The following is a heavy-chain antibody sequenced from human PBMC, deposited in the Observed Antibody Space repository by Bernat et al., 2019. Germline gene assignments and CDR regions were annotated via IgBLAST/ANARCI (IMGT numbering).Heavy chain of an antibody. D-gene: IGHD3-22*01. CDR2: ISYDGSNK. J-gene: IGHJ4*02. CDR1: GFTFSSYA. CDR3: ARDSGYYDSSGPDY. V-gene: IGHV3-30-3*01. Sequence: QVQLVESGGGVVQPGRSLRLSCAASGFTFSSYAMHWVRQAPGKGLGWVAVISYDGSNKYYADSVKGRFTISRDNSKNTLYLQMNSLRAEDTAVYYCARDSGYYDSSGPDYWGQGTLVTVSS.